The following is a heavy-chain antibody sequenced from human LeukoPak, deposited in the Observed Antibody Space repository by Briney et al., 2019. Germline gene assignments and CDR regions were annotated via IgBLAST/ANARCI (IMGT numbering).Heavy chain of an antibody. D-gene: IGHD3-3*01. V-gene: IGHV1-18*01. J-gene: IGHJ6*02. Sequence: PAASVKVSCKASGYTFTSYGISWVRQAPGQGLEWMGWISAYNGNTNYAQKLQGRVTMTTDTSTSTAYMELRSLRSDDTAVYYCARDPDYDFWSGYLLSTYYYYGMDVWGQGTTVTVSS. CDR1: GYTFTSYG. CDR3: ARDPDYDFWSGYLLSTYYYYGMDV. CDR2: ISAYNGNT.